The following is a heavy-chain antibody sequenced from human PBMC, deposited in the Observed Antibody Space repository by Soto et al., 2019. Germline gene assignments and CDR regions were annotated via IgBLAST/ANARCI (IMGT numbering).Heavy chain of an antibody. V-gene: IGHV1-2*04. D-gene: IGHD4-17*01. Sequence: ASVKVSCKASGYTFTGYYMHWVRQAPGQGLEWMGWINPDSGGTNYAQKFQGWVTMTRDTSISTAYMELSRLRSDDTAVYYCAAIFYGDYDVDASDIWGQGTMVTVSS. J-gene: IGHJ3*02. CDR1: GYTFTGYY. CDR2: INPDSGGT. CDR3: AAIFYGDYDVDASDI.